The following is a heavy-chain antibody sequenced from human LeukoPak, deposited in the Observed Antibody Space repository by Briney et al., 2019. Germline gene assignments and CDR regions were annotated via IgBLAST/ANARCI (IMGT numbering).Heavy chain of an antibody. CDR3: ARRPRNYCDSSGYYFDY. D-gene: IGHD3-22*01. CDR2: IYYSGST. V-gene: IGHV4-59*08. CDR1: GGSISSYY. J-gene: IGHJ4*02. Sequence: SETLSLTCTVSGGSISSYYWSWIRQPPGKGLEWIGYIYYSGSTNYNPSLKSRVTISVDTSKNQFSLKLSSVTAADTAVYYCARRPRNYCDSSGYYFDYWRQGTLVTVSS.